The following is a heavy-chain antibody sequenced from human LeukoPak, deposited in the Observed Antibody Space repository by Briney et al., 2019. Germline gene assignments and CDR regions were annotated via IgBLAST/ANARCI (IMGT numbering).Heavy chain of an antibody. CDR1: GYTFTSYF. Sequence: ASVKVSRKASGYTFTSYFMHWVRQAPGQGLEWMGIINPSGGSTNYAQKFQGRVTMTRDTSTSTVYMELSSLRSVDTAVYYCARAGYDSSGYYSYWGQGTLVTVSS. CDR2: INPSGGST. D-gene: IGHD3-22*01. J-gene: IGHJ4*02. CDR3: ARAGYDSSGYYSY. V-gene: IGHV1-46*01.